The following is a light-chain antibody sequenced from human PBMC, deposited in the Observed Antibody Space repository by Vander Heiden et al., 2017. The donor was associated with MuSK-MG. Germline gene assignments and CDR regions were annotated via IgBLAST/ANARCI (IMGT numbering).Light chain of an antibody. CDR2: EVS. CDR1: SSDVGGYNY. J-gene: IGLJ1*01. V-gene: IGLV2-14*01. CDR3: FSDTTTGTLV. Sequence: QSALTQPASASRSPGQSITISCTGTSSDVGGYNYVSWYQQHPGKAHKLMVYEVSKRPSGVSNRFSGSKSGNTASLTISGLQAEDEADYYCFSDTTTGTLVFGTGTKVTVL.